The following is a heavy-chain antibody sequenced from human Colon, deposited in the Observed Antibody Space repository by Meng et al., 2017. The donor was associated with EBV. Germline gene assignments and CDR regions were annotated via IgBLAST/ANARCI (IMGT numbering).Heavy chain of an antibody. D-gene: IGHD2-2*01. CDR1: GGSISHSGW. J-gene: IGHJ4*02. Sequence: GRLQGVGPGLVGASGGPSLPLAVSGGSISHSGWWRWGRPPPGKGVEWIGEIYRGGGTNYNPSFKSRVTISVDTSNNHFSLKLSYVTAADTAVYYCARVRVIPAAVGFDYWGQGTLVTVSS. CDR2: IYRGGGT. V-gene: IGHV4-4*02. CDR3: ARVRVIPAAVGFDY.